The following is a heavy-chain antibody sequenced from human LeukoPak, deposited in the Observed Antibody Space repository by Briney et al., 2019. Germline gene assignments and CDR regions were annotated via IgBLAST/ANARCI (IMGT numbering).Heavy chain of an antibody. CDR1: GFTFSSYA. CDR2: IIDSGEST. V-gene: IGHV3-23*01. Sequence: PGGSLRLSCAASGFTFSSYAMSWVPQAPGKGLEWVSGIIDSGESTYYANFAKGRFTISRHNSKNTLYLQMNSLRVEDTAVYYCARGVRGSWLSYWGQGSLVTVSS. J-gene: IGHJ4*02. D-gene: IGHD6-13*01. CDR3: ARGVRGSWLSY.